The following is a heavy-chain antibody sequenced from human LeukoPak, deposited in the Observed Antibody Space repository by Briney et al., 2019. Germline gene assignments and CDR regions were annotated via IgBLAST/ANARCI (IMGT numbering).Heavy chain of an antibody. J-gene: IGHJ4*02. V-gene: IGHV3-7*01. CDR2: IKQDGSEK. Sequence: PGGSLRLSCAASGFSFSNYWMSWVRQAPGKGLEWVANIKQDGSEKYYVDSVKGRFTISRDNAKNSLYLQMNSLRAEDTAVYHCAKNHGSNYVFDYWGQGTLVTVSS. CDR1: GFSFSNYW. D-gene: IGHD1-26*01. CDR3: AKNHGSNYVFDY.